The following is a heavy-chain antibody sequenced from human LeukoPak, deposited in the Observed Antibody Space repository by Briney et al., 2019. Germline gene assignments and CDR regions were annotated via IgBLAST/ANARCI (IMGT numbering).Heavy chain of an antibody. CDR2: IYYSGTT. CDR1: GGSISSYY. Sequence: PSETLSLTCTVSGGSISSYYWSWIRQPPGKGLEWIGYIYYSGTTNYNPSLKSRVTILVDTSKNQFSLKLSSVTAADTAVYYCARGVYIAAAQYGYWGQGTLVTVSS. D-gene: IGHD6-13*01. J-gene: IGHJ4*02. V-gene: IGHV4-59*01. CDR3: ARGVYIAAAQYGY.